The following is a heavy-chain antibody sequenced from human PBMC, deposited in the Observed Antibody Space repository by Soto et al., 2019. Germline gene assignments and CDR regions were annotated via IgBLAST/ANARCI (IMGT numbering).Heavy chain of an antibody. CDR3: AKLGSSAWSPHYYFDY. CDR2: ITGSGSDT. V-gene: IGHV3-23*01. CDR1: GFTFNNYS. D-gene: IGHD3-10*01. Sequence: GGSLRLSCAASGFTFNNYSMGWVRQAPGKGLEWVSAITGSGSDTYYLDSVKGRFTISRDNSKNTLFLQVNSLRAEDTAIYYCAKLGSSAWSPHYYFDYWGQGTLVTVSS. J-gene: IGHJ4*02.